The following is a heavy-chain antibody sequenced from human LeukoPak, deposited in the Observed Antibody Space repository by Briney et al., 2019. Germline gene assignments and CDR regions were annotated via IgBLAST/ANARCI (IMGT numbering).Heavy chain of an antibody. D-gene: IGHD3-22*01. CDR1: GFSFSTYW. V-gene: IGHV3-74*01. Sequence: PGGSLRLSCAASGFSFSTYWMHWVRQAPGKGLVWVSRINSGGSSTSYADSEKGRFTISRDNAKNTLYLQMNSLRAEDTAVYYCARESSGYYVDYWGQGTLVTVPS. CDR3: ARESSGYYVDY. CDR2: INSGGSST. J-gene: IGHJ4*02.